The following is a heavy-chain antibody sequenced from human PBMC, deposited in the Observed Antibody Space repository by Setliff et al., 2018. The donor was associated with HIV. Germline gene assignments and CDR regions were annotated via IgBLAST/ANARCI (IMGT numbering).Heavy chain of an antibody. CDR1: GYSFISHD. CDR3: ARDDDVIMVVVGGDY. J-gene: IGHJ4*02. CDR2: ISIYNGNV. Sequence: ASVKVSCKASGYSFISHDINWVRQAPGQGLEWMGRISIYNGNVNTAPKFQGRITMTTDTSTNTAYLELRSLRSDDTAVYYCARDDDVIMVVVGGDYWGQGTLVTVSS. D-gene: IGHD3-22*01. V-gene: IGHV1-18*01.